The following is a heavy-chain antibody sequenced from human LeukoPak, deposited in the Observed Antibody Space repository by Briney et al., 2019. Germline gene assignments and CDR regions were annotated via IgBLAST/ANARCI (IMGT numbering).Heavy chain of an antibody. CDR2: IYYSGST. Sequence: PSETLSLTCTVSGGSISSSSYYWGWIRQPPGKGLEWIGSIYYSGSTYYNPSLKSRVTISVDTSKNQFSLKLSSVTAADTAVYYCARDRPRGDFDYWGQGTLVTVSS. D-gene: IGHD2-21*01. V-gene: IGHV4-39*07. J-gene: IGHJ4*02. CDR1: GGSISSSSYY. CDR3: ARDRPRGDFDY.